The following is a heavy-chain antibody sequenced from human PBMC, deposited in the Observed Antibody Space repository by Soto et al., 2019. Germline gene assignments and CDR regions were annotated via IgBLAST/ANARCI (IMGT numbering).Heavy chain of an antibody. V-gene: IGHV3-23*01. CDR2: VSGSGGST. J-gene: IGHJ5*02. CDR3: AKEPLSEGWFDP. Sequence: EVQLLESGGGLVQPGGSLRLSCAASGFTFKNYAMSWVRHAPGKGLEWVSAVSGSGGSTYYADSVKGRFTISRDNSKNTLYMQMNSLRAEDTAVYYCAKEPLSEGWFDPWGQGTLVTVSS. CDR1: GFTFKNYA.